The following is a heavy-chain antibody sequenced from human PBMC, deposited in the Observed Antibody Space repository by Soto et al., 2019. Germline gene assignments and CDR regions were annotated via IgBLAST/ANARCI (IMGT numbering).Heavy chain of an antibody. CDR3: AKGGHIDF. D-gene: IGHD3-16*01. CDR2: IKADGSET. CDR1: GFSFSTYW. Sequence: EVQAVESGGGLVQPGGSLRLSCVASGFSFSTYWMSWVRQVPGTGLEWVANIKADGSETHYVDSVRGRFTISRDNAKTSLYLQVNSLRAEDTAVYYCAKGGHIDFCGQGTLVTVSS. J-gene: IGHJ4*02. V-gene: IGHV3-7*03.